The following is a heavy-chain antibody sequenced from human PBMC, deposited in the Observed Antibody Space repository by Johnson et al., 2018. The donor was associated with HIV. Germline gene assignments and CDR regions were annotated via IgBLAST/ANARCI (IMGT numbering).Heavy chain of an antibody. V-gene: IGHV3-30*14. Sequence: QVQLVESGGGVVQHGRSLRLSCAASGFTFSSYAMHWVRQAPGKGLGWVAVISNGGSNKYYADSVKGRFTISRDNSKNTLYLQMNSLRAEDTAVYYCARDEEGDYGDLGAFNIWGQGTMVTVSS. J-gene: IGHJ3*02. CDR2: ISNGGSNK. D-gene: IGHD4-17*01. CDR3: ARDEEGDYGDLGAFNI. CDR1: GFTFSSYA.